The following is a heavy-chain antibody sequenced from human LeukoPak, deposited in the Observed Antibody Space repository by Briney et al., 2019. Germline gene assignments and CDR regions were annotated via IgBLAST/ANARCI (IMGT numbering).Heavy chain of an antibody. CDR3: ARGNVLRFLEWLFRCGWFDP. D-gene: IGHD3-3*01. J-gene: IGHJ5*02. CDR2: INHSGST. V-gene: IGHV4-34*01. CDR1: GGSFSGYY. Sequence: SETLSLTCAVYGGSFSGYYWSWIRQPPGKGLEWIGKINHSGSTNYSPSLKSRVTISVDTSKNQFSLKLSSVTAADTAVYYCARGNVLRFLEWLFRCGWFDPWGQGTLVTVSS.